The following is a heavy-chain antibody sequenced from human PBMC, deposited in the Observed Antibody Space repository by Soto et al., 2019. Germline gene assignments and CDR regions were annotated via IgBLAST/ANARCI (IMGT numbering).Heavy chain of an antibody. CDR2: INAGNGNT. CDR1: GYTFTSYA. CDR3: ARGTWSGYKRYYFDL. V-gene: IGHV1-3*01. Sequence: GASVKVSCKASGYTFTSYAMHWVRQAPGQRLEWMGWINAGNGNTKYSQKFQGRVTITRDTSASTAYMELNSVTAADTAVYYCARGTWSGYKRYYFDLWGQGALVTVSS. D-gene: IGHD3-3*01. J-gene: IGHJ4*02.